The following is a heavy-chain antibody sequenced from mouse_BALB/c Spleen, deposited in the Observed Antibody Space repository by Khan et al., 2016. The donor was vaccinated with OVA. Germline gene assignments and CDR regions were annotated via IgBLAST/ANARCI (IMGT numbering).Heavy chain of an antibody. Sequence: VELVESGPGLVAPSQSLSITCTIPGFSLTNYGVHWVRQPPGKGLEWLVLIWSDGSATYNSALKSRLTISMDNSKSQVFLKMHSLQTDYTAMYFCARQPYYHYNVMDYWGQGTSVTVSS. V-gene: IGHV2-6-1*01. CDR2: IWSDGSA. CDR1: GFSLTNYG. J-gene: IGHJ4*01. CDR3: ARQPYYHYNVMDY. D-gene: IGHD2-10*01.